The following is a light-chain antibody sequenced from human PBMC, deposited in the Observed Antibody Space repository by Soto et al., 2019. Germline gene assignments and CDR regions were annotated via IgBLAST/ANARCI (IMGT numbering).Light chain of an antibody. CDR1: QGIDSS. CDR3: QQLHDYPIT. CDR2: AAS. J-gene: IGKJ5*01. V-gene: IGKV1-9*01. Sequence: LLTHSPSSLSASVGDRVTITCRASQGIDSSFAWYQQKPGKAPKLLIYAASSLQSGVPSRFSGSGSGTDFTLTISSLQPEDFATYYCQQLHDYPITFGQGTRLESK.